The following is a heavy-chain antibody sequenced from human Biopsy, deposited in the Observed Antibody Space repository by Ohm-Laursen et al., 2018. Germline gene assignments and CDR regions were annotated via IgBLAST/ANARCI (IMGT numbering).Heavy chain of an antibody. Sequence: SLRLSCSASGFGFYAMHWVRQPPGKGLEWPAVASFDGSNKFYAEFVRGRFTISRDRSRDTLYLQMNRLTNEDTALYYCAKDGGQWLGGAFDIWGHGTMVIVAS. V-gene: IGHV3-30*18. CDR2: ASFDGSNK. CDR3: AKDGGQWLGGAFDI. J-gene: IGHJ3*02. CDR1: GFGFYA. D-gene: IGHD6-19*01.